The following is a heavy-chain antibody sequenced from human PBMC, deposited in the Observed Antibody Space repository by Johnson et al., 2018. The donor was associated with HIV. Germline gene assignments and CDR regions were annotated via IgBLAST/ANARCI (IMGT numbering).Heavy chain of an antibody. CDR2: VSYDGSNK. CDR3: AKGASGSQRRGAFHI. J-gene: IGHJ3*02. D-gene: IGHD1-26*01. Sequence: QMLLVESGGGVVQPGRSLRVSCAASGFIFSRYVMHRVRQAPGKGLEWGAVVSYDGSNKYNADSVKGRFIISRDNSKNTLYLQMNSLRAEDTAVYYCAKGASGSQRRGAFHIWGQGTMVTVSS. CDR1: GFIFSRYV. V-gene: IGHV3-30*18.